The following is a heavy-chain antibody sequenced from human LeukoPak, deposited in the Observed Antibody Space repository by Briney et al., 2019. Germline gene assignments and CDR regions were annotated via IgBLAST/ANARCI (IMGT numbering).Heavy chain of an antibody. CDR3: ARVGVLSSSWLLY. CDR2: IYYSGST. V-gene: IGHV4-59*01. Sequence: TSETLSLTCTVSGGSISSYYWSWIRQPPGKGLEWIGYIYYSGSTNYNPSLKSRVTISVDTSKNQFSLKLSSVTAADTAVYYCARVGVLSSSWLLYWGQGTLVTVSS. J-gene: IGHJ4*02. D-gene: IGHD6-13*01. CDR1: GGSISSYY.